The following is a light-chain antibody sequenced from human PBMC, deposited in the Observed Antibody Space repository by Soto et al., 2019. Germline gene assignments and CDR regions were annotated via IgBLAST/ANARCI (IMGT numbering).Light chain of an antibody. J-gene: IGLJ3*02. CDR3: GAWDRGLNAGV. CDR1: SSNIGRNY. CDR2: END. V-gene: IGLV1-51*02. Sequence: QSVLTQPPSVSAAPGEKVTISCSGSSSNIGRNYVSWYQQFPGSAPRLLIYENDRRPSGIPDRFSASKSGTAATLGITGLQTGDDADYYCGAWDRGLNAGVFGGGTKLTVL.